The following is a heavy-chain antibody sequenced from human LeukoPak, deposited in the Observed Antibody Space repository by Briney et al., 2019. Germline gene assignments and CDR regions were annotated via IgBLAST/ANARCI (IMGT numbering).Heavy chain of an antibody. CDR1: GFTFSSYA. Sequence: GGSLRLSCAASGFTFSSYAMHWVRQAPGKGLEWVAVISYDGSNKYYADSVKGRFTISRDNSRSTLYLQMNSLRTEDTAVFYCAKYRSNYDFWSGFSLWGQGTLVTVSS. CDR2: ISYDGSNK. CDR3: AKYRSNYDFWSGFSL. D-gene: IGHD3-3*01. J-gene: IGHJ4*02. V-gene: IGHV3-30-3*02.